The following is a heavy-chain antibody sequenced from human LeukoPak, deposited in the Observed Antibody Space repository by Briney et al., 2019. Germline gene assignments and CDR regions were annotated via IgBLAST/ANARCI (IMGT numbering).Heavy chain of an antibody. J-gene: IGHJ4*02. D-gene: IGHD1-26*01. Sequence: ASVKVSCKASGYTFTGYYMHWVRQAPGQGLEWMGWINPNSGGTNYAQKFQGRVTMTRDTSISTAYMELSRLRSDDTAVYYCAREVFGATMIDYWGQGTLVTVSS. V-gene: IGHV1-2*02. CDR3: AREVFGATMIDY. CDR1: GYTFTGYY. CDR2: INPNSGGT.